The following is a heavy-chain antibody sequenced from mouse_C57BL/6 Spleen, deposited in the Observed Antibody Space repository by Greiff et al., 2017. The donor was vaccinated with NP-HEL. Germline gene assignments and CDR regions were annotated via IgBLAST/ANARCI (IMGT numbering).Heavy chain of an antibody. V-gene: IGHV3-6*01. CDR2: ISYDGSN. CDR3: ARGGITTVVATPFDY. Sequence: EVKLVESGPGLVKPSQSLSLTCSVTGYSITSGYYWNWIRQFPGNKLEWMGYISYDGSNNYNPSLKNRISITRDTSKNQFFLKLNSVTTEDTATYYCARGGITTVVATPFDYWGQGTTLTVSS. J-gene: IGHJ2*01. CDR1: GYSITSGYY. D-gene: IGHD1-1*01.